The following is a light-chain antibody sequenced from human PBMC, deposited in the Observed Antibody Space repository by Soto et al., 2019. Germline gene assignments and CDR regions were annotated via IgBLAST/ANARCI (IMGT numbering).Light chain of an antibody. CDR2: EVT. CDR1: SSDVGAYNY. J-gene: IGLJ1*01. Sequence: QSALTQPASVSGSPGQSITISCTGTSSDVGAYNYVSWYQHHPGKAPKLVIHEVTYRPSGVSNRFSGSKSGNTASLTVSGLQAEDEADYYCSSYTGGNPSYVFGTGTKLTVL. CDR3: SSYTGGNPSYV. V-gene: IGLV2-14*01.